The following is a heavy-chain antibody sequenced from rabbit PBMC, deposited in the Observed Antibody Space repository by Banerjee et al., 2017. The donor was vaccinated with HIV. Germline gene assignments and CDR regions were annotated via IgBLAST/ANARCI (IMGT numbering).Heavy chain of an antibody. V-gene: IGHV1S43*01. CDR2: INTITGDT. D-gene: IGHD4-1*01. CDR3: ARDLAGVIGWNFNL. J-gene: IGHJ4*01. CDR1: GFSFSNGYV. Sequence: QEQLEESGGDLVKPEGSLTLTCTASGFSFSNGYVMCWVRQAPGKGLEWIACINTITGDTWYADWVNGRFTISRSTSLNTVDLKMTSLTAADTATYFCARDLAGVIGWNFNLWGQGTLVTVS.